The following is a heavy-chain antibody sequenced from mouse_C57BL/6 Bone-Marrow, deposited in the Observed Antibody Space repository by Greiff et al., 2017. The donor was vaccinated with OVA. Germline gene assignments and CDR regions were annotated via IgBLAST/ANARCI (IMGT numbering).Heavy chain of an antibody. D-gene: IGHD1-1*01. CDR2: IDPSDSYT. CDR1: GYTFTSYW. Sequence: VQLQQPGAELVKPGASVKLSCKASGYTFTSYWMQWVKQRPGQGLEWIGEIDPSDSYTNYHQKFKGKATLTVDTSSSTAYMQLSSLTSEDSAVYYCASYYGSIFAYWGQGTLVTVSA. J-gene: IGHJ3*01. V-gene: IGHV1-50*01. CDR3: ASYYGSIFAY.